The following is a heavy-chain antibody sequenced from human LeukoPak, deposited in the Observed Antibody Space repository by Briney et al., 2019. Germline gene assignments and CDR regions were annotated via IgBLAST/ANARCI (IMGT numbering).Heavy chain of an antibody. D-gene: IGHD3-22*01. CDR1: GFTFSSYA. CDR2: ISGSGGNT. V-gene: IGHV3-23*01. Sequence: GGSLRLSCAASGFTFSSYAMSWVRQAPGKGLEWVSAISGSGGNTYYADSVKGRFTISRDNSKNTLYLQMNSLRAEDTAVYYCARVHYNSGYWAVGRYIDLWGRGTLVTVSS. J-gene: IGHJ2*01. CDR3: ARVHYNSGYWAVGRYIDL.